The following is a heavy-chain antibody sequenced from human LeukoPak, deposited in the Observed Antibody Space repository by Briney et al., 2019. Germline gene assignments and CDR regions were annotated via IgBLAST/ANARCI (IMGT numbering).Heavy chain of an antibody. D-gene: IGHD3-3*01. J-gene: IGHJ6*03. Sequence: PGGSLRLSCAASGFTFSSYSMNWVRQAPGKGLEWVSSISSSSSYIYYADSVKGRFTISRDNAKNSLYLQMNSLRAEDTAVYYCASNRYYDFWSGTDGYYYMDVWGKGTTVTVSS. CDR1: GFTFSSYS. CDR3: ASNRYYDFWSGTDGYYYMDV. CDR2: ISSSSSYI. V-gene: IGHV3-21*01.